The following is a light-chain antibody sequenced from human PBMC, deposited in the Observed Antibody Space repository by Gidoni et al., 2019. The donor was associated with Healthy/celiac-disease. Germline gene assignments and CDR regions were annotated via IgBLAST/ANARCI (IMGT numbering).Light chain of an antibody. V-gene: IGLV1-40*01. CDR2: GNS. CDR3: QSYDSSLSGPRV. CDR1: SSNIGAGYD. J-gene: IGLJ3*02. Sequence: QSVLTQPPSVSGAPGQRVTISCTGSSSNIGAGYDVHGYQQLPGTAPKLLIYGNSNRPSGVPDRFSGSKSGTSASLAITGLQAEDEADYYCQSYDSSLSGPRVFGGGTKLTVL.